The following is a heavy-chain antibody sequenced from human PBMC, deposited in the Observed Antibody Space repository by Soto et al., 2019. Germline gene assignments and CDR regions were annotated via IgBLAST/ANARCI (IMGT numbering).Heavy chain of an antibody. CDR1: GGSISSGGYY. Sequence: QVQLQESGPGLVKPSQTLSLTCTVSGGSISSGGYYWSWIRQHPGKGLEWIGYIYYSGSTYYNPSIKSRVTISGDTSKNQFSLKLSSVTAADTAVYYCARGYPQNWFDPWGQGTLVTVSS. CDR3: ARGYPQNWFDP. V-gene: IGHV4-31*03. D-gene: IGHD1-1*01. CDR2: IYYSGST. J-gene: IGHJ5*02.